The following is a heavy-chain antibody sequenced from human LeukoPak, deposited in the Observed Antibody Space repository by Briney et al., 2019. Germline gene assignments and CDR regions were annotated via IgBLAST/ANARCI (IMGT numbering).Heavy chain of an antibody. J-gene: IGHJ4*02. V-gene: IGHV4-59*12. Sequence: SETLSLTCTVSGGSISSYYWSWIRQPPGKGLEWIGYIYYSGSTNYNPSLKSRVTISVDTSKNQFSLKLSSVTAADTAVYYCAREARGYSGYGPLGFGGVNVFDYWGQGTLVTVSS. CDR1: GGSISSYY. CDR3: AREARGYSGYGPLGFGGVNVFDY. CDR2: IYYSGST. D-gene: IGHD3-16*02.